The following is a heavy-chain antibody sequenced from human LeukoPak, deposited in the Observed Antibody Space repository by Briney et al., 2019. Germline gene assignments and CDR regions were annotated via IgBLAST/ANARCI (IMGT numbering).Heavy chain of an antibody. CDR1: GYAFTGYY. J-gene: IGHJ4*02. CDR3: ASSIVVADPPDY. Sequence: ASVKLSCKPSGYAFTGYYIYWVRQAPGQGLEWVGWINPNSGGTKYTQKFQDRVIMTRDTSMNTAYMELSTLRSDDTAVYYCASSIVVADPPDYWGQGTLVIVSS. D-gene: IGHD3-22*01. CDR2: INPNSGGT. V-gene: IGHV1-2*02.